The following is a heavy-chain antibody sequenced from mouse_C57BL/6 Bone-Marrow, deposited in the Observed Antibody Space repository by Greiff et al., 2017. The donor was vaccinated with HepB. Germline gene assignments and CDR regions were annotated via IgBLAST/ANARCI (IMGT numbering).Heavy chain of an antibody. J-gene: IGHJ3*01. CDR2: IYPGDGDT. Sequence: QVQLQHSGPELVKPGASVKISCKASGYAFSSSWMNWVKQRPGKGLEWIGRIYPGDGDTNYNGKFKGKATLTADKSSSTAYMQLSSLTSEDSAVYYCARMDWGWFAYWGQGTRVTVSA. D-gene: IGHD4-1*01. V-gene: IGHV1-82*01. CDR1: GYAFSSSW. CDR3: ARMDWGWFAY.